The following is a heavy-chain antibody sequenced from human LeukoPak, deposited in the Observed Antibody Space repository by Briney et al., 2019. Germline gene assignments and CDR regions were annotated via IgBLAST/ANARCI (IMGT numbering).Heavy chain of an antibody. CDR3: ANDAFDI. Sequence: SQTLSLTCTVSGGSISSGSYYWSCIRQPAGKGLEWIGRIYTSGSTNYNPSLKSRVTISVDTSKHQFSLKLSSVTAADTAVYYCANDAFDIWGQGTMVTVSS. CDR2: IYTSGST. V-gene: IGHV4-61*02. CDR1: GGSISSGSYY. J-gene: IGHJ3*02.